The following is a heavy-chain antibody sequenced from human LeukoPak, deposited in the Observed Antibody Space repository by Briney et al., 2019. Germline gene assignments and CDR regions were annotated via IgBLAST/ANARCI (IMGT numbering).Heavy chain of an antibody. CDR2: IWYDGINK. V-gene: IGHV3-30*19. Sequence: GRSLRLSCAAPGFAFSSYDMHWVRQAPGKGLAWVAIIWYDGINKYYADSVKGRFTISRDNSKNTLYLQMNSLRAEDTAVYYCARGRRMNSSGLNWFDPWGQGTLVTVSS. CDR3: ARGRRMNSSGLNWFDP. D-gene: IGHD6-19*01. CDR1: GFAFSSYD. J-gene: IGHJ5*02.